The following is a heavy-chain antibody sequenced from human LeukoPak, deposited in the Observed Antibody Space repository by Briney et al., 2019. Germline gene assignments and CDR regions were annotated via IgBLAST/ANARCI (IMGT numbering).Heavy chain of an antibody. CDR1: GGSFSGYY. CDR2: INHSGST. J-gene: IGHJ6*03. D-gene: IGHD6-19*01. Sequence: SETLSLTCTISGGSFSGYYWSWIRQPPGKGLEWIGEINHSGSTNYNPSLKSRVTISVDTSKNQFSLKLSSVTAADTAVYYCARGSRASGWNTPSRYYYYMDVWGKGTTVTVSS. CDR3: ARGSRASGWNTPSRYYYYMDV. V-gene: IGHV4-34*01.